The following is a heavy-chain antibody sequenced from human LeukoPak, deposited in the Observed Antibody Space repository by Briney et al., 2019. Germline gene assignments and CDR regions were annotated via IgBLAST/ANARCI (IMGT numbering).Heavy chain of an antibody. V-gene: IGHV3-48*01. CDR1: GFTFSSYG. CDR2: ISSSGSTI. D-gene: IGHD3-16*01. CDR3: ARDLFAFDY. J-gene: IGHJ4*02. Sequence: GGSLRLSCAASGFTFSSYGMLWMRQAPGKGLEWGSYISSSGSTIYHADSVKGRFTISRDNSKNTLYLQMNSLRAEDTAVYYCARDLFAFDYWGQGTLVTVSS.